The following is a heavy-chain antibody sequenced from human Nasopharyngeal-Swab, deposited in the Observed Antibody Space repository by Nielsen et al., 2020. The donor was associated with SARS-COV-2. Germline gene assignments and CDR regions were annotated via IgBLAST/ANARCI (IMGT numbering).Heavy chain of an antibody. CDR1: GFTFSSYA. D-gene: IGHD1-1*01. Sequence: VGSLRLSCAASGFTFSSYAMSWVRQAPGKGLEWVSAISGSGGSTYYADSVKGRFTISRDNSKNTLYLQMNSLRAEDTAVYYCARAQKGDNPPYFDYWGQGTLVTVSS. V-gene: IGHV3-23*01. CDR3: ARAQKGDNPPYFDY. J-gene: IGHJ4*02. CDR2: ISGSGGST.